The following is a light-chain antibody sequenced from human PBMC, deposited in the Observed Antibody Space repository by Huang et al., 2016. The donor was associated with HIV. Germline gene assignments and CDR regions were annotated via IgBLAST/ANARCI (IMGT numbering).Light chain of an antibody. CDR2: DSS. Sequence: EVVMTQSPATLSVSPGEGATPPCRASQNIKTNVAWYQQKPGQAPRLLIYDSSRRDTGIPARFSGSGSGTEFTLIISSLQSEDYAVYYCQQYQDWPPWTFGQGTKVEIK. CDR1: QNIKTN. V-gene: IGKV3-15*01. CDR3: QQYQDWPPWT. J-gene: IGKJ1*01.